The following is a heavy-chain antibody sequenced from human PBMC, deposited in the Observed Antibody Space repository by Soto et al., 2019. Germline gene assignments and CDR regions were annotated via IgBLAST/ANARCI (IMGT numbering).Heavy chain of an antibody. CDR3: ARGYCTNGVCYDAFDI. Sequence: GGSLRLSCAASGFTFSSYWMSWVRQAPGKGLEWVANIKQDGSEKYYVDSVKGRCTISRDNAKNSLYLQMNSLRAEDTAVYYCARGYCTNGVCYDAFDIWGQGTMVTVSS. D-gene: IGHD2-8*01. CDR2: IKQDGSEK. CDR1: GFTFSSYW. V-gene: IGHV3-7*03. J-gene: IGHJ3*02.